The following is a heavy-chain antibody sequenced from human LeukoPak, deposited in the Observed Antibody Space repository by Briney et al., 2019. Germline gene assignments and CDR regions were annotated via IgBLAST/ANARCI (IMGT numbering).Heavy chain of an antibody. CDR2: IYYSGST. CDR1: GGSISSSSYY. D-gene: IGHD6-13*01. Sequence: SQTLSLTCTVSGGSISSSSYYWGWIRQPPGKGLEWIGSIYYSGSTYYNPSLKSRVTISVDTSKNQFSLKLSSVTAADTAVYYCARLTGRNPGIAAHFDYWGQGTLVTVSS. V-gene: IGHV4-39*01. J-gene: IGHJ4*02. CDR3: ARLTGRNPGIAAHFDY.